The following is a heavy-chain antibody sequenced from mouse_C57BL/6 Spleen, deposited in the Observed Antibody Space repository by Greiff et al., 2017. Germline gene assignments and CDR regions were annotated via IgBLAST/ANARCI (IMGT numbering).Heavy chain of an antibody. D-gene: IGHD2-1*01. V-gene: IGHV5-17*01. J-gene: IGHJ2*01. CDR2: ISSGSSTI. CDR3: ARKFYYGNLFDY. Sequence: EVNVVESGGGLVKPGGSLKLSCAASGFTFSDYGMHWVRQAPEKGLEWVAYISSGSSTIYYADTVKGRFTISRDNAKNTLFLQMTSLRSEDTAMYYCARKFYYGNLFDYWGQGTTLTVSS. CDR1: GFTFSDYG.